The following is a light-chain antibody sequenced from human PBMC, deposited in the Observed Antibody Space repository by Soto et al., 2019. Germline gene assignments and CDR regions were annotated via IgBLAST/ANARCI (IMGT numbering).Light chain of an antibody. Sequence: EIVLTQSPATLSLSPGERATLSCRASQSVSSYLAWYQQKPGQAPRLLIYDASNRATGIPARFSGSGSGTDLTPTISSLGPEDSALYYCQQRSNWPTFGGGTKVEI. CDR2: DAS. V-gene: IGKV3-11*01. J-gene: IGKJ4*01. CDR3: QQRSNWPT. CDR1: QSVSSY.